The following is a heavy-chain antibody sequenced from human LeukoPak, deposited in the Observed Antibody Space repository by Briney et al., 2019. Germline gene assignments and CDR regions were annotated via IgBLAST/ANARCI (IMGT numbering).Heavy chain of an antibody. CDR3: ARDPRSATLGL. CDR1: GGSISSYY. V-gene: IGHV4-59*01. D-gene: IGHD3/OR15-3a*01. Sequence: PSLTLSLTCTVSGGSISSYYWSWIRQPPGKGLEWIGYIHYSGSTNYNPSLKSRVTISVDTSKNQFSLKLSSVTAADTAVYYCARDPRSATLGLWGQGTLVTVSP. J-gene: IGHJ4*02. CDR2: IHYSGST.